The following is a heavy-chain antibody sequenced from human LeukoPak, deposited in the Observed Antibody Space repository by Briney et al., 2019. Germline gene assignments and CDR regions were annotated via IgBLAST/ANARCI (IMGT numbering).Heavy chain of an antibody. D-gene: IGHD5-24*01. V-gene: IGHV3-21*01. Sequence: GGSLRLSCAASGFTLSTYSLNWVRQAPGKGLEWVSSTSSSSLHIYYADSVKGRFTISRDNAKNSLFLQMNSLRAEDTAVYYCAREGDGYNSPIDYWGQGTLVTVSS. CDR2: TSSSSLHI. CDR3: AREGDGYNSPIDY. CDR1: GFTLSTYS. J-gene: IGHJ4*02.